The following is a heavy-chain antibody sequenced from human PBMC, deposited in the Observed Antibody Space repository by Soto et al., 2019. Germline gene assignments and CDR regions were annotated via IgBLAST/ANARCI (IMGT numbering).Heavy chain of an antibody. CDR2: ISSTGSII. CDR3: ATEGSCANNICFPDY. J-gene: IGHJ4*01. CDR1: GFILSSYE. D-gene: IGHD3-16*01. V-gene: IGHV3-48*03. Sequence: HPGGSLRLSCAASGFILSSYEVNWVRQAPGKGLEWVSYISSTGSIIYYADSVKGRFTISRDNAKNSLYLQMNSLRAEDTAVYYCATEGSCANNICFPDYWGQGTLVTVSS.